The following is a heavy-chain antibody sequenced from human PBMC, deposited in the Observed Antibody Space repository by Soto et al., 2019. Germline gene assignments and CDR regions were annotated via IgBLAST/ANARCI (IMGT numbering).Heavy chain of an antibody. Sequence: QVQLVQSGAEVKKPGASVKVSCKASGYTFTGYAIHWVRQAPGQRHEWMGWIIGGNGDTKYSQKFQGRVTITRDTSASTAYMELTSLGSEDTAVYHCARGYFSSSSCQSYFDFWGQGPLVTVSS. D-gene: IGHD2-2*01. CDR3: ARGYFSSSSCQSYFDF. CDR1: GYTFTGYA. CDR2: IIGGNGDT. J-gene: IGHJ4*02. V-gene: IGHV1-3*01.